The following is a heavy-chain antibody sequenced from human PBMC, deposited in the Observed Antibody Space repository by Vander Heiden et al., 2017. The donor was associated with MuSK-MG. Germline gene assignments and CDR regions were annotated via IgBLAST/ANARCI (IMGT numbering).Heavy chain of an antibody. J-gene: IGHJ4*02. CDR3: AGGTVVAAPFDY. CDR2: ISYDGSNK. D-gene: IGHD2-15*01. Sequence: QVQLVESGGGVVQPGRSLRLSCAASGFTFSSYAMHWVRQAPGKGLEWVAVISYDGSNKYYADSVKGRFTISRDNSKNTLYLQMNSLRAEDTAVYYCAGGTVVAAPFDYWGQGTLVTVSS. CDR1: GFTFSSYA. V-gene: IGHV3-30*04.